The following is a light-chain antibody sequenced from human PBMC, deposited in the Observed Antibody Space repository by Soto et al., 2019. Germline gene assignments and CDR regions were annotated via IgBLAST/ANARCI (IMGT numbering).Light chain of an antibody. CDR1: SSDVGSYNL. Sequence: QSALTQPASVSASPGQSITISCTGTSSDVGSYNLVSWYQQHPGKVRKLMIYEVTKRPSGVSNRFSGSKSGNTASLTISGLQAEDEADYYCCAYAGSSTFVIFGGGTQLSVL. CDR3: CAYAGSSTFVI. CDR2: EVT. J-gene: IGLJ2*01. V-gene: IGLV2-23*02.